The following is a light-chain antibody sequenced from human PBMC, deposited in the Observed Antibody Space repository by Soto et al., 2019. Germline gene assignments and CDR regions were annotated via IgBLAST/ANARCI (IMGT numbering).Light chain of an antibody. CDR2: DDT. Sequence: SYELTQPSSVSVAPGQTARIPCGGDNIGTKSVHWYRQRPGQAPVLVVYDDTSRPSGTPDRVSGCNSGNMATLTISRVEAGDEADYYCQVWDTDSEHYVFGGGTKVTVL. CDR3: QVWDTDSEHYV. J-gene: IGLJ1*01. CDR1: NIGTKS. V-gene: IGLV3-21*02.